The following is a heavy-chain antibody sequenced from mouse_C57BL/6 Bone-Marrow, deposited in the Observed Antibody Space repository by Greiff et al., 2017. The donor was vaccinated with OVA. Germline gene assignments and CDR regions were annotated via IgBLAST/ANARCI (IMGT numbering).Heavy chain of an antibody. D-gene: IGHD2-4*01. Sequence: EVQGVESGGGLVKPGGSLKLSCAASGFTFSSYAMSWVRQTPEKRLEWVATISDGGSYTYYPDNVKGRFTISRDNAKNNLYLQMSHLKSEDTAMYYCARVPYDYDVGWFAYWGQGTLVTVSA. CDR3: ARVPYDYDVGWFAY. CDR2: ISDGGSYT. V-gene: IGHV5-4*01. J-gene: IGHJ3*01. CDR1: GFTFSSYA.